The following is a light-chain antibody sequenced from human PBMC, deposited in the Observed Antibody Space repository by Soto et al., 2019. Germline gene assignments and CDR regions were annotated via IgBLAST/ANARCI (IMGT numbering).Light chain of an antibody. CDR1: QSVNKY. CDR2: DAS. CDR3: QQYNNWPRAT. V-gene: IGKV3-11*01. J-gene: IGKJ4*01. Sequence: EIVLTQSPATLSLSPGERATLSCRASQSVNKYLAWYRQKPGQPPRLLIYDASYRATGIPDRFSGSGSGTDFTLTISSLQSEDFGVYYCQQYNNWPRATFGGGTKVDIK.